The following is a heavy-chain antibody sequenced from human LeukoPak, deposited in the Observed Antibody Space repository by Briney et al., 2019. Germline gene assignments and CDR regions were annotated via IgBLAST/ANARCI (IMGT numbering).Heavy chain of an antibody. J-gene: IGHJ6*03. D-gene: IGHD1-26*01. CDR1: GFTFSSYA. CDR2: TSGSGGST. Sequence: GGSLRLSCADSGFTFSSYAMGWVRQAPGKGLEWVSATSGSGGSTYYADSVKGRFTISRDNSKNTLYLQMNSLRAEDTAVYYCAKKWGVYSAYYYYMDVWGKGNTVTVSS. V-gene: IGHV3-23*01. CDR3: AKKWGVYSAYYYYMDV.